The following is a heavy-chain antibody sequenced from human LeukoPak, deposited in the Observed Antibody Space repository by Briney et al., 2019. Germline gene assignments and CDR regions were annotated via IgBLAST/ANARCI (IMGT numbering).Heavy chain of an antibody. J-gene: IGHJ4*02. D-gene: IGHD3-22*01. CDR3: TRDYYDSSGYYHYLDY. CDR2: IRSKGYGGTT. CDR1: GFTFGDYA. V-gene: IGHV3-49*03. Sequence: GGSLRLSCTASGFTFGDYAMSWFRQAPGKGLEGVGFIRSKGYGGTTEYAASVKDRFTISRDDSKRIAYLQMNSLRTEDTAMYYCTRDYYDSSGYYHYLDYWGQGTLVTVSS.